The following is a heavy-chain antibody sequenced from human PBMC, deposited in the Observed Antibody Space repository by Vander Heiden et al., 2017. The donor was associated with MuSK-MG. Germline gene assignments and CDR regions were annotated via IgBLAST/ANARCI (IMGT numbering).Heavy chain of an antibody. CDR2: IYWDDDK. Sequence: QITLKESGPTLVKPTQTLTLTCTFSGFSLSTSGVGVGWIRQPPGKALEWLALIYWDDDKRYSPSLKSRLTITKDTSKNQVVLTMTNLDPVDTATYYCAHWTYYYGSGSYPWFDPWGQRTLVTVSS. CDR3: AHWTYYYGSGSYPWFDP. CDR1: GFSLSTSGVG. D-gene: IGHD3-10*01. J-gene: IGHJ5*02. V-gene: IGHV2-5*02.